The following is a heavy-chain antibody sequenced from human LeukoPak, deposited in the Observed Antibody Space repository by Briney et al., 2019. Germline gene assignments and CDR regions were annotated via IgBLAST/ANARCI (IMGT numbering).Heavy chain of an antibody. CDR3: TKGKGDQGWY. Sequence: GGSLRLSCTASGFTFGDYAMSWFRQAPGNGLEWVGFIRSKAYGGTTEYAASVKGRFTISRDDSKSIAYLQMNSLKTEDTAIYDCTKGKGDQGWYWGQGTLVTVSS. CDR1: GFTFGDYA. CDR2: IRSKAYGGTT. V-gene: IGHV3-49*03. J-gene: IGHJ4*02. D-gene: IGHD2-15*01.